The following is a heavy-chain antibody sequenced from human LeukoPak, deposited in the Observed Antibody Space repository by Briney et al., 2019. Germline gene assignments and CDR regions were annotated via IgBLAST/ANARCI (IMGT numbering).Heavy chain of an antibody. D-gene: IGHD1-26*01. V-gene: IGHV1-46*01. CDR2: FNPGGGGT. Sequence: ASVKVSCKASGYTFTSYYIHWVRQAPGQGLEWMGIFNPGGGGTSYAQKFQGRVTMTRDTSTSTVYMELSSLRSEDTAVYYCARDPGGSGSYYDYWGQGTLVTVSS. CDR1: GYTFTSYY. J-gene: IGHJ4*02. CDR3: ARDPGGSGSYYDY.